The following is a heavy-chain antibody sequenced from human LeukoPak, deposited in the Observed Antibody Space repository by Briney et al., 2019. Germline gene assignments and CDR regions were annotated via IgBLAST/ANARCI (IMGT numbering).Heavy chain of an antibody. D-gene: IGHD6-13*01. CDR2: INPNSGGT. V-gene: IGHV1-2*02. CDR3: ARVRDSSSWSFDY. J-gene: IGHJ4*02. CDR1: GYTFTGYY. Sequence: ASVKVSCKASGYTFTGYYMHWVRQAPGQGLEWMRWINPNSGGTNYAQKFQGRVTMTRDTSISTAYMELSRLRSDDTAVYYCARVRDSSSWSFDYWGQGTLVTVSS.